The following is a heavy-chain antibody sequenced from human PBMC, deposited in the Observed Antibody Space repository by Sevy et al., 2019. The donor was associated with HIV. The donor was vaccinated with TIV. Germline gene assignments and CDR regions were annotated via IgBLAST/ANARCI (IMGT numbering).Heavy chain of an antibody. V-gene: IGHV1-2*02. Sequence: ASVKVSCKASGYTFTGYYMHWVRQAPGQGLEWMGWINPNSGGTNYAQKFQGRVTMTRETSISTAYMELSRLRSDDTAVYYCARALKTVWDVDYWGQGTLVTVSS. D-gene: IGHD1-26*01. CDR2: INPNSGGT. CDR1: GYTFTGYY. CDR3: ARALKTVWDVDY. J-gene: IGHJ4*02.